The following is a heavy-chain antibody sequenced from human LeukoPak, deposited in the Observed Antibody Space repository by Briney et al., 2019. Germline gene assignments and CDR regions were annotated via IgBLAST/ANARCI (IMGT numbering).Heavy chain of an antibody. Sequence: GASVKVSCKASAYTFTSYGISWVRQAPGQGLEWMGGIIPIFGTANYAQKFQGRVTITADESTSTAYMELSSLRSEDTAVYYCARGGCSSTSCHDYGMDVWGQGTTVTVSS. CDR1: AYTFTSYG. CDR3: ARGGCSSTSCHDYGMDV. V-gene: IGHV1-69*13. CDR2: IIPIFGTA. D-gene: IGHD2-2*01. J-gene: IGHJ6*02.